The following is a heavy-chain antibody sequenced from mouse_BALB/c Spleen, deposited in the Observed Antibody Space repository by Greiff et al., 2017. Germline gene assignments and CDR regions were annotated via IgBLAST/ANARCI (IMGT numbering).Heavy chain of an antibody. CDR2: INPNNGGT. CDR1: GYTFTEYT. Sequence: VQLKESGPELVKPGASVKISCKTSGYTFTEYTMHWVKQSHGKSLEWIGGINPNNGGTSYNQKFKGKATLTVDKSSSTAYMELRSLTSEDSAVYYCARHPYSYPDAMDYWGQGTSVTVSS. CDR3: ARHPYSYPDAMDY. J-gene: IGHJ4*01. V-gene: IGHV1-18*01. D-gene: IGHD2-12*01.